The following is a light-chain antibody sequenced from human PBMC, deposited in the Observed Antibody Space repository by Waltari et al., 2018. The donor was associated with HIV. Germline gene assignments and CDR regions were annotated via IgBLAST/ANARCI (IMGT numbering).Light chain of an antibody. V-gene: IGLV2-8*01. CDR2: EVN. Sequence: QSALTQPPSASGSPGQSVTISCTGISSDVGDYNYVSWYQQHPGKAPQLMIYEVNKRPSGVPDRFSGSKSGNTASQTVSGLQAEDEADYYCSSYVGSNRVFGGGTKLTVL. CDR3: SSYVGSNRV. J-gene: IGLJ3*02. CDR1: SSDVGDYNY.